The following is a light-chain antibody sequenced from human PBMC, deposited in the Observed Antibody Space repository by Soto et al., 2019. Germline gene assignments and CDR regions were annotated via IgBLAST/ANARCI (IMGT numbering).Light chain of an antibody. CDR3: QQTYTTPWT. CDR2: ATS. Sequence: DIQMTQSPSSLSASVGDTVTITCRAAQYIRGLLSWYQQKPGKAPKLLMHATSTLETGVPPRFSGSASGTSFTLTIRSLQPEDFATYYCQQTYTTPWTFGQGT. CDR1: QYIRGL. J-gene: IGKJ1*01. V-gene: IGKV1-39*01.